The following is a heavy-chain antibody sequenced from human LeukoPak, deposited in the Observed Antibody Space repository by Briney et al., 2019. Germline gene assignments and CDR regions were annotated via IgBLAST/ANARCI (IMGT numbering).Heavy chain of an antibody. V-gene: IGHV3-23*01. D-gene: IGHD2-2*01. CDR3: AKDSTSCYGCDYYYGMDV. Sequence: GGSLRLSCAASGFTFSSYAMSWVRQAPGKGLEWVSAISGSGGSTYYADSVKGRFTISRDNSKNTLYLQMNSLRAEDTAVYYCAKDSTSCYGCDYYYGMDVWGQGTTVTVSS. J-gene: IGHJ6*02. CDR2: ISGSGGST. CDR1: GFTFSSYA.